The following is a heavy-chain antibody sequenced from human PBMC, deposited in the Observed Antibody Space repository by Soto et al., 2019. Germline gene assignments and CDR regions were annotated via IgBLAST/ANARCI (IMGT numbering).Heavy chain of an antibody. CDR2: INAGNGNT. CDR3: ACQSQSDFRDVFYI. J-gene: IGHJ3*02. CDR1: GYSFTSYA. D-gene: IGHD3-3*01. Sequence: ASVKVSCKASGYSFTSYAMHWVRQAPGQRLEWMGWINAGNGNTKYSQRFQGRVAITRDTSASTAYMELSSLRSEDTAVYYFACQSQSDFRDVFYICAQRTLVPVSS. V-gene: IGHV1-3*01.